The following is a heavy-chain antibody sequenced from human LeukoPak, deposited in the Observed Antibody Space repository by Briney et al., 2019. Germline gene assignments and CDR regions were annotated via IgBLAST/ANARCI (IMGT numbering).Heavy chain of an antibody. D-gene: IGHD2-2*01. CDR3: AKAVVPAAMRWTYYYSGMDV. CDR1: GFTFGSYA. CDR2: MRGSGGST. Sequence: RGGSRRLAWAADGFTFGSYAMGWVRQAPGEGLEWVSAMRGSGGSTYYGDSVKGQFTISRDNSKNTLYLQMNSLRAEDTAVYYCAKAVVPAAMRWTYYYSGMDVWGKGTTVTVSS. J-gene: IGHJ6*04. V-gene: IGHV3-23*01.